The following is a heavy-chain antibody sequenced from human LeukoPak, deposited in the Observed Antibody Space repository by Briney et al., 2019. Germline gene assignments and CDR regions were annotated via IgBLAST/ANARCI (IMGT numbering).Heavy chain of an antibody. J-gene: IGHJ4*02. CDR2: IYYSGST. D-gene: IGHD3-16*01. CDR3: ARGRWGPFDY. V-gene: IGHV4-59*12. Sequence: SETLSLTCTVSGGSIRSYYWSWIRQPPGKGLEWIGHIYYSGSTNYNPSLKSRVTISVDTSKNQFSLKLSSVTAADTAVYYCARGRWGPFDYWGQGTLVTVSS. CDR1: GGSIRSYY.